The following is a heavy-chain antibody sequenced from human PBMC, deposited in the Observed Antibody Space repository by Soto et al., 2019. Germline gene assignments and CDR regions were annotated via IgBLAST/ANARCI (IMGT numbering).Heavy chain of an antibody. V-gene: IGHV3-21*06. J-gene: IGHJ4*02. CDR2: ISSRSDI. CDR1: GFTFSTYS. Sequence: GGSLRLSCVGSGFTFSTYSINWVRQAPGKGLEWVSSISSRSDIYYADSVKGRFTISRDNGKNSLYLEMHSLRAEDTAVYYCARESEDLTSNFDYWGQGTLVTVSS. CDR3: ARESEDLTSNFDY.